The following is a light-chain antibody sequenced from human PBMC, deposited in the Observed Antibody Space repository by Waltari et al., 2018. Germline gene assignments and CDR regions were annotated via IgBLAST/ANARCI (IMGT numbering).Light chain of an antibody. CDR1: SLRRYY. V-gene: IGLV3-19*01. CDR3: HSRETFSTRL. CDR2: GPD. Sequence: SSDLTQDPSLSVALGQTVRITCQGDSLRRYYASWYQQRPGQAPILVLYGPDNRPSWSPDRFSGSTSGNTASLTITGAQAEDEADYYCHSRETFSTRLFGGGTRLTV. J-gene: IGLJ2*01.